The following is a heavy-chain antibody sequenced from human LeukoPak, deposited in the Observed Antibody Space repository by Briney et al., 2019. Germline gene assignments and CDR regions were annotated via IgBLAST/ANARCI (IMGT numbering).Heavy chain of an antibody. V-gene: IGHV4-61*09. J-gene: IGHJ4*02. CDR2: IYYSGST. CDR1: DGSINIDTYY. Sequence: SQTLSLTCTVSDGSINIDTYYWSWIRQPAGKGLEWIGYIYYSGSTNYNPSLKSRVTMSVDTSKNQFSLKLSSVTAADTAVYYCARRPAYYFDYWGQGTLVTVSS. CDR3: ARRPAYYFDY.